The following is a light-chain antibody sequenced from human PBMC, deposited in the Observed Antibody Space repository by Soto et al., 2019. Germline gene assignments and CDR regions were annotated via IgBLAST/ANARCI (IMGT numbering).Light chain of an antibody. J-gene: IGKJ1*01. V-gene: IGKV1-39*01. Sequence: DIQITQSPPSLSSSLLDIVTISCRAGQSISTYLNWYQQKPGTAPRLLIYSASSVKTGVPPRFSGSGSGRDFTLTISSLRPEDIATYFCQQSYSSPPWTFGQGTKVDI. CDR2: SAS. CDR3: QQSYSSPPWT. CDR1: QSISTY.